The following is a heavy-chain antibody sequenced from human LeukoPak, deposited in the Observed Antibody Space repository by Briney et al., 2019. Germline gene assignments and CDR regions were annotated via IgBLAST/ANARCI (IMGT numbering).Heavy chain of an antibody. CDR3: ARGGPYSSSSWDY. V-gene: IGHV3-74*01. Sequence: GGSLRLSCAASGFTFSSYWMHWVRQAPGKGLVWVSGTNNDGRSTRYADSVKGRFTISRDNAKNTLYPQMNSLRAEDTAVYYCARGGPYSSSSWDYWGQGTLVTVSS. J-gene: IGHJ4*02. CDR1: GFTFSSYW. D-gene: IGHD6-13*01. CDR2: TNNDGRST.